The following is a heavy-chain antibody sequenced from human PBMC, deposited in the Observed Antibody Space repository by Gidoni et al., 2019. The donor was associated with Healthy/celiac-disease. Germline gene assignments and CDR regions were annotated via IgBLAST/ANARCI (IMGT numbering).Heavy chain of an antibody. CDR2: ISAYNGNT. CDR3: ARAPHERYVVTAYYYYGMDV. Sequence: QVQLVQSGAEVKKPGASVKVSCQDSGYTFTSYGISWVRQAPGQGLEWMGWISAYNGNTNYAQKLQGRVTMTTETSTSTAYMELRSLRSDDTAVYYCARAPHERYVVTAYYYYGMDVWGQGTTVTVSS. V-gene: IGHV1-18*01. J-gene: IGHJ6*02. D-gene: IGHD2-21*02. CDR1: GYTFTSYG.